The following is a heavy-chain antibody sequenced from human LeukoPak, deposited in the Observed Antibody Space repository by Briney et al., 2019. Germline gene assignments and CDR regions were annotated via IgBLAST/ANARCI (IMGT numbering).Heavy chain of an antibody. Sequence: PGGSLRLSCAASGFTFSSYWMHWVRQAPGKGLVWVSRINSDGSSTSYADSVKGRFTISRDNAKNTLYLQMNSLRAEDTAVYYCARTPDYYDSSGYSSYWGQEPWSPSPQ. J-gene: IGHJ4*01. CDR2: INSDGSST. V-gene: IGHV3-74*01. D-gene: IGHD3-22*01. CDR3: ARTPDYYDSSGYSSY. CDR1: GFTFSSYW.